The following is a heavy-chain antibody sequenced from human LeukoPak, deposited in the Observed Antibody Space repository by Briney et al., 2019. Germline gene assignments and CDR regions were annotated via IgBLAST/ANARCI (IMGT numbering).Heavy chain of an antibody. Sequence: SETLSLTCTVSGGSISSYYWSWIRQPAGKGLEWIGRIYTSGSTNYNPSLKSRVTMSVDTSKNQFSLKLTSVTAADTAVYYCAREPNYSGSYLPDYWGQGTLVTVSS. CDR2: IYTSGST. J-gene: IGHJ4*02. CDR1: GGSISSYY. CDR3: AREPNYSGSYLPDY. V-gene: IGHV4-4*07. D-gene: IGHD1-26*01.